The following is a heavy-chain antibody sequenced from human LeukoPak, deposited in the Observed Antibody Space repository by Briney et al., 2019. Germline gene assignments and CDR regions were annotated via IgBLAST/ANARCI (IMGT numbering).Heavy chain of an antibody. CDR2: IYTSGST. D-gene: IGHD2-2*01. Sequence: SETLSLTCTVSGGSISSGSYYWTWIRQPAGKGLQWIGRIYTSGSTNYNPSLKSRVTISGDTSKNQFSLNLSSVTAADTAVYYCARVPTAILVLDYWGQGTLVTVSS. CDR3: ARVPTAILVLDY. J-gene: IGHJ4*02. V-gene: IGHV4-61*02. CDR1: GGSISSGSYY.